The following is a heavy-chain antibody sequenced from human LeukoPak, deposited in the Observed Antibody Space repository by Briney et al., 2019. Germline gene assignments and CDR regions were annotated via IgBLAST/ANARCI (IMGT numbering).Heavy chain of an antibody. CDR1: GGSFSGYY. CDR3: ARGWGGSYSRYFDY. J-gene: IGHJ4*02. V-gene: IGHV4-34*01. CDR2: INHSGST. Sequence: SETLSLTCAVYGGSFSGYYWSWVRQPPGKGLEWIGEINHSGSTNYNPSLKSRVTISVDPSKNQFSLKLSSVTAADTAVYYCARGWGGSYSRYFDYWGQGTLVTVSS. D-gene: IGHD1-26*01.